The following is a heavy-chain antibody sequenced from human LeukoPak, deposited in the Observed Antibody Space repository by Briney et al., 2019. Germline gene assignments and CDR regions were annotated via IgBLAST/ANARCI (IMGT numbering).Heavy chain of an antibody. CDR2: IYYSGST. V-gene: IGHV4-59*01. Sequence: SETLSLTCTVSGGSISSYYWSWIRQPPGKGLEWIGYIYYSGSTNYDPSLKSRVTISVDTSKNQFSLKLSSVTAAGTAVYYCARGHYDFWSGYYSYWGQGTLVTVSS. D-gene: IGHD3-3*01. J-gene: IGHJ4*02. CDR1: GGSISSYY. CDR3: ARGHYDFWSGYYSY.